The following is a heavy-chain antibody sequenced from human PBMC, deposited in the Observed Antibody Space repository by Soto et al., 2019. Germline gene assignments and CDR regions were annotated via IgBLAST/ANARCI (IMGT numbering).Heavy chain of an antibody. CDR2: ISYDGSNK. CDR1: GFTFSSYG. J-gene: IGHJ4*02. V-gene: IGHV3-30*18. CDR3: AKDQGSGSYHFDY. D-gene: IGHD1-26*01. Sequence: GGSLRLSCAASGFTFSSYGMHWVRQAPGKGLEWVAVISYDGSNKYYADSVKGRFTISRDNSKNTLYLQMNSLRAEDTAVYYCAKDQGSGSYHFDYWGQGTLVTVSS.